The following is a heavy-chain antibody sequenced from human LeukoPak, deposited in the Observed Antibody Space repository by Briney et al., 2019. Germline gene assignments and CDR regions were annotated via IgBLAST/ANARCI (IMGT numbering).Heavy chain of an antibody. J-gene: IGHJ6*02. Sequence: TGGSLRLSCAASGFTFSSNAMAWVRQAPGTGLEWVSGITYNGDNTYYADSVKGRLIISRDNCKNMLYLQMNGLRAEDTARYYCAKDLHYFSGLDFWGQGTTVTVSS. CDR2: ITYNGDNT. V-gene: IGHV3-23*01. CDR3: AKDLHYFSGLDF. CDR1: GFTFSSNA.